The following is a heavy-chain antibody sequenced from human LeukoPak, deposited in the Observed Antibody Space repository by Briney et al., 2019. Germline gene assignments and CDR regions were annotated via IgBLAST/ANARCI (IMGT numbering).Heavy chain of an antibody. CDR3: ARDKSLFYVDSSGYYQARDFDY. J-gene: IGHJ4*02. V-gene: IGHV4-38-2*02. D-gene: IGHD3-22*01. CDR2: VYRSGTT. CDR1: SLTNGYH. Sequence: SETLSLTCTASSLTNGYHWGWIRQSPGRGLEWIGSVYRSGTTYYNPSLTTRVDISIDTSKKQFSLKLSSVTAADTAVYYCARDKSLFYVDSSGYYQARDFDYWGQGILVTVSP.